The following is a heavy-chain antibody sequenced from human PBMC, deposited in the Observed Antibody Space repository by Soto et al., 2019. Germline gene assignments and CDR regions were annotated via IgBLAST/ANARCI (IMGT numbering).Heavy chain of an antibody. J-gene: IGHJ5*02. CDR2: FYYVGNT. CDR1: GGSISTSGYY. CDR3: ARHYSADSSSDWFDP. V-gene: IGHV4-39*01. D-gene: IGHD6-6*01. Sequence: SETLSLTCTVSGGSISTSGYYWGWIRQPPGKGLEWIGNFYYVGNTIYNPSLKGRVTISVDRSKNQFSLKLSSVTAADTAVYYCARHYSADSSSDWFDPWGQGTLVTVSS.